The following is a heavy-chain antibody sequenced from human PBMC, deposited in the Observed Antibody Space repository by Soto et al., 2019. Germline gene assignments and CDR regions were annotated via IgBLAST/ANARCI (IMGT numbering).Heavy chain of an antibody. Sequence: EEHLVESGGGLVQPGGSLRLSCAASGFSIRDYWMTWVRQAPGKGLDWVANIKQDGSEKFYVDSLKGRFTISRDNAKNSVYLLMNSLRADDTAVYYCARGKDGRRAGTYYFDMDVWGNGTTVTLSS. J-gene: IGHJ6*03. CDR3: ARGKDGRRAGTYYFDMDV. V-gene: IGHV3-7*01. CDR1: GFSIRDYW. CDR2: IKQDGSEK. D-gene: IGHD1-1*01.